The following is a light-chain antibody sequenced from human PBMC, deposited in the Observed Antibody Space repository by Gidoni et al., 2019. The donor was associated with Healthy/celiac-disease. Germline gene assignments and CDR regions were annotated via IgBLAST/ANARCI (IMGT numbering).Light chain of an antibody. V-gene: IGLV1-40*01. CDR1: SSNIGAGYD. CDR3: QSYDSSLSGFVV. Sequence: QSVLTPPPSVSGAPGQRVPIPCTGSSSNIGAGYDVHWYQQLPGTAPKLLIYGNSNRPSGVPDRFSGSKSGTSASLAITGLQAEDEADYYCQSYDSSLSGFVVFGGGTKLTVL. J-gene: IGLJ2*01. CDR2: GNS.